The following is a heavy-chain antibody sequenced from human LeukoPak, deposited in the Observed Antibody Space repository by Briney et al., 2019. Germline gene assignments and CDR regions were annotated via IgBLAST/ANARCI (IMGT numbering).Heavy chain of an antibody. J-gene: IGHJ3*02. Sequence: PSQTLSLTCTVSGGSISSGGYYWSWIRQHPGKGLEWIGYIYYSGSTYYNPSLKSRVTISVDTSKNQFSLKLSSVTAADTAVYYCARRKVAATGAFDIWGQGTMVTVSS. CDR2: IYYSGST. CDR3: ARRKVAATGAFDI. D-gene: IGHD2-15*01. CDR1: GGSISSGGYY. V-gene: IGHV4-31*03.